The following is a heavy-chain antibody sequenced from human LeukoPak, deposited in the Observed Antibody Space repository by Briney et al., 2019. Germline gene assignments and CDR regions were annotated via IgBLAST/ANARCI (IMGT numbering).Heavy chain of an antibody. D-gene: IGHD4-17*01. CDR2: MYSGGSK. CDR1: GXTVSTNY. Sequence: PGGSLRLSCAVSGXTVSTNYMSWVRQAPGKGLEWVSVMYSGGSKYYADSVKGRFTISRHNSKNTLYLEINSRRPRDTAVYYCARGGGDYNPFDYWGQGTLVTVSS. V-gene: IGHV3-53*04. CDR3: ARGGGDYNPFDY. J-gene: IGHJ4*02.